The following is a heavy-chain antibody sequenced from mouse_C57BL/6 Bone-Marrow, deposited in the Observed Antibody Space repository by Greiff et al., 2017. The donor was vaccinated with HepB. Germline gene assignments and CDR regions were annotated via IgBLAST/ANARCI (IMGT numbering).Heavy chain of an antibody. D-gene: IGHD3-2*02. V-gene: IGHV14-4*01. J-gene: IGHJ3*01. CDR3: TLRQLRLRFAY. CDR2: IDPENGDT. Sequence: VQLQQSGAELVRPGASVKLSCTASGFNIKDDYMHWVKQRPEQGLEWIGWIDPENGDTEYASKFQGKATITADTSSNTAYLLLSSLTSEDTAVYYCTLRQLRLRFAYWGQGTLVTVSA. CDR1: GFNIKDDY.